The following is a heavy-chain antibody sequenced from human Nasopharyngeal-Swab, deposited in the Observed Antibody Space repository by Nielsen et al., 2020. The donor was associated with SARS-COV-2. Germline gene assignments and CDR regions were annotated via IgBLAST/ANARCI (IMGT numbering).Heavy chain of an antibody. Sequence: SGPTLVKPTQTLTLTCTFSGFSLSTSGVGVGWIRQPPGKSLEWLALIYWDDDKRYSSSLKSRLTITQDTSKNQVVLTMTNMNPVDTATYYCAHRSSYYGMDVWGQGTTVTVSS. J-gene: IGHJ6*02. V-gene: IGHV2-5*02. CDR3: AHRSSYYGMDV. CDR2: IYWDDDK. CDR1: GFSLSTSGVG.